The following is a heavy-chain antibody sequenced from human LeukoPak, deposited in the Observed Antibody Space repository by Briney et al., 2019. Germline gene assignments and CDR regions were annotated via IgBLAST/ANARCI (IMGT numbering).Heavy chain of an antibody. CDR3: ARIPRGSGWSFLDF. V-gene: IGHV3-7*01. J-gene: IGHJ4*02. CDR2: IQIDGSLQ. Sequence: GGSLRLSCAASGFSFSSYWMSWVRQAPGKGLEWVANIQIDGSLQQYVDSVQGRLTISRDNAKNSLYLQMNSLRAEDTAVYYCARIPRGSGWSFLDFWGQGTLVTVTS. D-gene: IGHD6-19*01. CDR1: GFSFSSYW.